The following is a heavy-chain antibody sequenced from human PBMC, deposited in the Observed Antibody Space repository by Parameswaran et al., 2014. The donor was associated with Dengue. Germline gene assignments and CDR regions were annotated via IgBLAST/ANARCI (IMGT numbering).Heavy chain of an antibody. V-gene: IGHV6-1*01. Sequence: KWIRQSPSRGLEWLGRTYYRSKWYNDYAVSVKSRITINPDTSKNQFSLQLNSVTPEDTAVYYCARGWELLGSNWFDPWGQGTLVTVSS. D-gene: IGHD1-26*01. J-gene: IGHJ5*02. CDR3: ARGWELLGSNWFDP. CDR2: TYYRSKWYN.